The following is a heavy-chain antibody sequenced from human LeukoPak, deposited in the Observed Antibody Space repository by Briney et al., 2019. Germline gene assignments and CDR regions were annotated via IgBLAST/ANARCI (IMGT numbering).Heavy chain of an antibody. CDR1: GYTFTGYY. CDR2: INPNSGGT. J-gene: IGHJ4*02. Sequence: ASVKVSCKASGYTFTGYYMHWVRQAPGQGLEWMGWINPNSGGTNYAQKFQGRVTMTRDTSISTAYMELSRLRSDDTAVYYCARTPKDVRFDWLLYSDFWGQGTLVTVSS. CDR3: ARTPKDVRFDWLLYSDF. V-gene: IGHV1-2*02. D-gene: IGHD3-9*01.